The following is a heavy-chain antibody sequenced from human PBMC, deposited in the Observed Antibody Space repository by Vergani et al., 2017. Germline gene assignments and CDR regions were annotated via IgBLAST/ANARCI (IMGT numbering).Heavy chain of an antibody. CDR3: AEHFRGWGIDY. CDR1: GFTLSNYD. J-gene: IGHJ4*02. Sequence: QVQLVESGGGVVQRGGSLRPSRATSGFTLSNYDMQRIRKGPGKGLEFVAFIQFDGSNQYYADPVKGRFTLSRDFSKNTLYLQMNSLRTDDTATYYCAEHFRGWGIDYWGKGTQVMVSS. D-gene: IGHD3-16*01. CDR2: IQFDGSNQ. V-gene: IGHV3-30*02.